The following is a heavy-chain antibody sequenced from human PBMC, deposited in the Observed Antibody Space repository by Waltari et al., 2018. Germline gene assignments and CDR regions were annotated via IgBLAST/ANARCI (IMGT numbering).Heavy chain of an antibody. Sequence: QVQLVQSGAEVKKPGSSVKVSCKASGGTFSSDAIRWGRQAPGQGLEWMGGIIPIFGTATYAQKFQGRVTITADESTSTAYMELSSLRSEDTAVYYCALPYGDYHYYGMDVWGQGTTVTVSS. CDR2: IIPIFGTA. J-gene: IGHJ6*02. V-gene: IGHV1-69*12. D-gene: IGHD4-17*01. CDR1: GGTFSSDA. CDR3: ALPYGDYHYYGMDV.